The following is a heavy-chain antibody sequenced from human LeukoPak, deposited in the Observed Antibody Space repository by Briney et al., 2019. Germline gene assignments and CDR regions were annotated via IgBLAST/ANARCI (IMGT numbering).Heavy chain of an antibody. D-gene: IGHD3-22*01. CDR1: GFTFSSYG. V-gene: IGHV3-23*01. CDR3: AKDRVGYYDSSGYYDY. Sequence: GGSLRLSCAASGFTFSSYGMSWVRQAPGKGLEWVSAISGSGGSTYYADSVKGRFTISRDNSKNTLYLQMNSLRAEDTAVYYCAKDRVGYYDSSGYYDYWGQGTLVTVSS. J-gene: IGHJ4*02. CDR2: ISGSGGST.